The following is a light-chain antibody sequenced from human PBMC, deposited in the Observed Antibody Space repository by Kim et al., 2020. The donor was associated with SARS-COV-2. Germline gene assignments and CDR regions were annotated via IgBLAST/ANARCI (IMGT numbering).Light chain of an antibody. J-gene: IGKJ1*01. CDR3: QQYDTLPRT. V-gene: IGKV3-20*01. CDR1: QSVSATY. Sequence: PGEKATPSCPATQSVSATYLAWYQHKRGQAPRLVIYGASTRATGIPDRFTGSGSGTDFTLTISRLEPEDFAVYYCQQYDTLPRTFGQGTKVDIK. CDR2: GAS.